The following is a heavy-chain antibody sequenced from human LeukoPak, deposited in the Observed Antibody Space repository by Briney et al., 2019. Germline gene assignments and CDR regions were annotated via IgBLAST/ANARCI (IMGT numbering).Heavy chain of an antibody. J-gene: IGHJ5*02. CDR3: MGYCSSTSCYVGDSDWFDP. V-gene: IGHV4-31*03. Sequence: PSQTLSLTCTVSGGSLSSGGYYWSWIRQHPGKGLEWIGYIYYSGSTYYNPSLKSRVTISVDTSKNQFSLKLSSVTAADTAVYYCMGYCSSTSCYVGDSDWFDPWGQGTLVTVSS. D-gene: IGHD2-2*01. CDR2: IYYSGST. CDR1: GGSLSSGGYY.